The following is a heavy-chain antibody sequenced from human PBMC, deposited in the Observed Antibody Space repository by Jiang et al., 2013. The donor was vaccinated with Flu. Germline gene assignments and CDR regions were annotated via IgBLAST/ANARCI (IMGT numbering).Heavy chain of an antibody. CDR1: GGSISSSSYY. D-gene: IGHD2-2*01. Sequence: LLKPSETLSLTCTVSGGSISSSSYYWNWIRQPPGKGLEWIGSIYYSGTTYYNPSLKSRVTISVDTSKNQFSLKLSSVTAADTAVYYCVRRKRDPSTYYYYGMDVWGQGTTVTVSS. V-gene: IGHV4-39*01. J-gene: IGHJ6*02. CDR2: IYYSGTT. CDR3: VRRKRDPSTYYYYGMDV.